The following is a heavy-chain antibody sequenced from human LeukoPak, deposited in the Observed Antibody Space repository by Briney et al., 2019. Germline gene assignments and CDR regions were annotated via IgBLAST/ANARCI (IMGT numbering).Heavy chain of an antibody. CDR2: ISGSGDST. Sequence: GGSLRLSCAASGFTFSSYVMSWVRQAPGKGLEWVSAISGSGDSTYYGDSVKGRFTISRDNSKNTLYLQTNSLRAEDTAVYYCAKTRPLDSSSWSHGDYWGQGTLVTVSS. D-gene: IGHD6-13*01. CDR3: AKTRPLDSSSWSHGDY. CDR1: GFTFSSYV. V-gene: IGHV3-23*01. J-gene: IGHJ4*02.